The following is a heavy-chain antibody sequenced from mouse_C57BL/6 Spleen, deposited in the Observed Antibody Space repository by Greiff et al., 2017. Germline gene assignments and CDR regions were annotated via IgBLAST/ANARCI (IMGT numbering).Heavy chain of an antibody. CDR2: INPGSGGT. V-gene: IGHV1-54*01. Sequence: VQLQQSGAELVRPGTSVKVSCKASGYAFTNYLIEWVKQRPGQGLEWIGVINPGSGGTNYNEKFKGKATLTADTSSSTAYMQLSSLTSEDSAVYFCARRGAAMDYWGQGTSVTVSS. CDR3: ARRGAAMDY. J-gene: IGHJ4*01. CDR1: GYAFTNYL.